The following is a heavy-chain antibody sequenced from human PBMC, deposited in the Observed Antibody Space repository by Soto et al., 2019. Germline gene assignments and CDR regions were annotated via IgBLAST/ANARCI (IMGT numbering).Heavy chain of an antibody. CDR3: ASSSGFVAFDI. D-gene: IGHD3-22*01. CDR1: GYTFTTYG. V-gene: IGHV1-18*01. CDR2: ISAYNGNT. Sequence: ASVKVSCKASGYTFTTYGISWLRQAPGQGLEWMGWISAYNGNTNYAQKIQCRVTMTPDTSTSRAYMEVRSLRSDDTGVYYCASSSGFVAFDIWGQGTMVTVSS. J-gene: IGHJ3*02.